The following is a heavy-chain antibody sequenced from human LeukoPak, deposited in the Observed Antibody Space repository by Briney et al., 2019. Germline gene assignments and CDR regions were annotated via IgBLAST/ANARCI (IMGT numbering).Heavy chain of an antibody. D-gene: IGHD3-22*01. CDR2: IYYSGST. CDR3: ARDRSLYDSSGSADPYYFDY. V-gene: IGHV4-59*01. Sequence: SETLSLTCTVSGGSISSYYWSWIRRPPGKGLEWIGYIYYSGSTNYNPSLKSRVTISVDTSKNQFSLKLSSVTAADTAVYYCARDRSLYDSSGSADPYYFDYWGQGTLVTVSS. CDR1: GGSISSYY. J-gene: IGHJ4*02.